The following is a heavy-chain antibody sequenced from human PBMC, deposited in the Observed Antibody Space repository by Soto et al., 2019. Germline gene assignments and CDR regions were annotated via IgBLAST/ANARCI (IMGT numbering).Heavy chain of an antibody. CDR1: GFSFRNYA. V-gene: IGHV3-23*01. CDR3: ANGRATYGLLTHDY. CDR2: LTGSSSNI. D-gene: IGHD3-10*01. Sequence: EVQLLESGGGLVQPGGSLRLSCAASGFSFRNYAMSWVRQAPGKGLEWISTLTGSSSNIYYADSVKGRFAISRDNSRNTLYLQMNSLAAEDTAGYYCANGRATYGLLTHDYWGQGTLVTVSS. J-gene: IGHJ4*02.